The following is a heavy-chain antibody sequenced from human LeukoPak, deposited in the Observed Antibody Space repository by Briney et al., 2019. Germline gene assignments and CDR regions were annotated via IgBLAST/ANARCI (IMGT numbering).Heavy chain of an antibody. V-gene: IGHV1-2*02. Sequence: ASVKVSCKASGYTFTGYYMHWVRQAPGQGLEWMGWINPNSGGTNYAQKFQGRVTMTRDTSISTAYMELSRLRSDVKAVYYCARDYYDSSAFDIWGQGTMVTVSS. CDR3: ARDYYDSSAFDI. D-gene: IGHD3-22*01. J-gene: IGHJ3*02. CDR1: GYTFTGYY. CDR2: INPNSGGT.